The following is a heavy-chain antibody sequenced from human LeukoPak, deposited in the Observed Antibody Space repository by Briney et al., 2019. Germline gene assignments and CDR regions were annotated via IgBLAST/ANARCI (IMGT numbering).Heavy chain of an antibody. D-gene: IGHD3-3*01. CDR2: IRYDGSNK. CDR3: AKDRGPQSYPWSGYAFDI. J-gene: IGHJ3*02. V-gene: IGHV3-30*02. Sequence: PGASLRLSCAASGFTFSSYGMHWVRQAPGKGLEWVAFIRYDGSNKYYADSVKGRFTISRDNSKNTLYLQMNSLRAEDTAVYYCAKDRGPQSYPWSGYAFDIWGQGTMVTVSS. CDR1: GFTFSSYG.